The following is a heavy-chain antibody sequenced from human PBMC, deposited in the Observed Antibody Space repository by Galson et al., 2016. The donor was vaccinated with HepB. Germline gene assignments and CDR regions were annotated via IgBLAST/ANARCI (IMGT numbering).Heavy chain of an antibody. CDR1: GFIFSSYS. CDR2: ISGSSHSI. D-gene: IGHD6-13*01. CDR3: ARDWTAAVVRYSFDI. V-gene: IGHV3-48*02. Sequence: SLRLSCAASGFIFSSYSMNWARQAPGKGLEWVSYISGSSHSIYYADSVKGRFTISRDNAKNSLYLQMNSLRDEDTAVYYCARDWTAAVVRYSFDIWGQGTMVTVSS. J-gene: IGHJ3*02.